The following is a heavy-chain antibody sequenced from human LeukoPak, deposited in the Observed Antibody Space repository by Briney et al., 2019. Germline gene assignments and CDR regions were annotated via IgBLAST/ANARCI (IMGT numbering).Heavy chain of an antibody. J-gene: IGHJ4*02. CDR3: ARDVEGSAKYYFDY. CDR2: ISVDGRDK. CDR1: VFTFSSYA. V-gene: IGHV3-30*04. D-gene: IGHD2-15*01. Sequence: GGSLRLSCEASVFTFSSYAMHWVRRAPGKGLEWVAVISVDGRDKHHVDSVKGRFTISRDNSKSTLYLQMNSLRGDDTAVYFCARDVEGSAKYYFDYWGQGTLVTVSS.